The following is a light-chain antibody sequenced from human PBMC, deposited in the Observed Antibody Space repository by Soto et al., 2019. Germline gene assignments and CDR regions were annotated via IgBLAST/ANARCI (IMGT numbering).Light chain of an antibody. CDR2: GAS. Sequence: IVMTQSPSTLSASPGERATPSCRASQSVRSNLAWHQQKPGQAPRLLIYGASTRATGIPARFSGSGSGTEFTLTISSLQSEDFAVYYCQQYGSSPPTFGQGTLLEI. J-gene: IGKJ5*01. CDR3: QQYGSSPPT. V-gene: IGKV3-15*01. CDR1: QSVRSN.